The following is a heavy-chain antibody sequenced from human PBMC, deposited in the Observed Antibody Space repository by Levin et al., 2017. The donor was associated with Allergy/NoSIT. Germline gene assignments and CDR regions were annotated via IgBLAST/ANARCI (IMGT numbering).Heavy chain of an antibody. Sequence: LGESLKISCKGSGYSFTSYWISWVRQMPGKGLEWMGRIDPSDSYTNYSPSFQGHVTISADKSISTAYLQWSSLKASDTAMYYCARTYYYDSSGYYESGGDYWGQGTLVTVSS. D-gene: IGHD3-22*01. V-gene: IGHV5-10-1*01. CDR1: GYSFTSYW. CDR3: ARTYYYDSSGYYESGGDY. J-gene: IGHJ4*02. CDR2: IDPSDSYT.